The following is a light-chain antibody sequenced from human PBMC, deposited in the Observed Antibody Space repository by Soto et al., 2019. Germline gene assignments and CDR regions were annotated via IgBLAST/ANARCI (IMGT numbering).Light chain of an antibody. J-gene: IGKJ1*01. CDR2: WAS. CDR1: QSVLYSSNNKNY. Sequence: DIVMTESPDSLAVSLGGRGSINCKSSQSVLYSSNNKNYLAWYQQKPGQPPKLLIYWASTRESGAPDRFSGSGSGTDFTLTISSLQAEDVAVYFCQQYYSSPWTFGQGTKVDNK. V-gene: IGKV4-1*01. CDR3: QQYYSSPWT.